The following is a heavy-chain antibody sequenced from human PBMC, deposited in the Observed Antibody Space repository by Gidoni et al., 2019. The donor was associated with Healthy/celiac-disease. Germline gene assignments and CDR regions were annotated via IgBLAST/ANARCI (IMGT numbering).Heavy chain of an antibody. J-gene: IGHJ4*02. CDR1: AFTFSSSG. Sequence: QVQLVDSGGGVVQPGMSLRLSCAASAFTFSSSGMPWVRHAPGHGLEWVAVIWYYQSNTDYALSVRCRFTISGDNSTNTLSLPMTSRSDDDTAVYYCAREPIAAAGIRYYFDYWGQGTLVTVSS. D-gene: IGHD6-13*01. CDR3: AREPIAAAGIRYYFDY. CDR2: IWYYQSNT. V-gene: IGHV3-33*08.